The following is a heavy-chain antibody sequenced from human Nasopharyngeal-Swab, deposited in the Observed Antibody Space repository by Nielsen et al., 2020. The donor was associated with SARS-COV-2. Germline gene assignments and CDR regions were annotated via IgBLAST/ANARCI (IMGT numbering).Heavy chain of an antibody. CDR1: GFTFSSYG. J-gene: IGHJ6*02. CDR3: AKEVELAQTFDDYYYYYGMDV. D-gene: IGHD6-13*01. Sequence: GESLKISCAASGFTFSSYGMHWVRQAPGKGLEWVAVISYDGSNKYYADSVKGRFTISRDNSKNTLYLQMNSLRAEDTAVYYCAKEVELAQTFDDYYYYYGMDVWGQGTTVTVSS. V-gene: IGHV3-30*18. CDR2: ISYDGSNK.